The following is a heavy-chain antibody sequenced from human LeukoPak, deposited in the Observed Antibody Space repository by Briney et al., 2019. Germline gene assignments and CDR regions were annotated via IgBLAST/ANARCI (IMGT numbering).Heavy chain of an antibody. V-gene: IGHV3-23*01. Sequence: GGSLRLSCAASGFTFSSYAMSWVRQAPGKGLEWVSAISGSGGGTYYADSVKGRFTISRDNSKNTLSLQMSSLRAEDTAVYYCARDLSGDSTVTTFFGLASRGLYFDYWGQGTLVTVSS. J-gene: IGHJ4*02. CDR3: ARDLSGDSTVTTFFGLASRGLYFDY. CDR1: GFTFSSYA. CDR2: ISGSGGGT. D-gene: IGHD4-17*01.